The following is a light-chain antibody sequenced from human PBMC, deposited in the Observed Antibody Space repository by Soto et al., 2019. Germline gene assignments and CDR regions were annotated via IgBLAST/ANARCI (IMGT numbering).Light chain of an antibody. J-gene: IGKJ5*01. CDR3: HQYFSTPPI. CDR1: QSVSSSY. Sequence: EILFTQSPGTLSLSPGERAILSCRASQSVSSSYLAWYRQKPGQAPSLLIYGASSRDTGIPDRFSGSGSGTDFTLTISRLQAEDVAVYFCHQYFSTPPIFGGGTRLEIK. CDR2: GAS. V-gene: IGKV3-20*01.